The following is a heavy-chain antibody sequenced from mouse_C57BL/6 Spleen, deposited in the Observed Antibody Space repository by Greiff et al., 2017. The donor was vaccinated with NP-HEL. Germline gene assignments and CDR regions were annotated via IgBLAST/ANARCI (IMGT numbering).Heavy chain of an antibody. V-gene: IGHV2-6-1*01. CDR2: IWSDGST. CDR1: GFSLTSYG. CDR3: ARHRGASNYEDYAMDY. D-gene: IGHD2-5*01. J-gene: IGHJ4*01. Sequence: QVQLKESGPGLVAPSQSLSITCTVSGFSLTSYGVHWVRQPPGKGLEWLVVIWSDGSTTYNSALKSRLSISKDNSKSQVFLKMNSLQTDDTAMYYCARHRGASNYEDYAMDYWGQGTSVTVSS.